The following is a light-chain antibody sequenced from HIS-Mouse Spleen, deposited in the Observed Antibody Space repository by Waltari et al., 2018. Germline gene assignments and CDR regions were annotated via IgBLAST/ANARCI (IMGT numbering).Light chain of an antibody. V-gene: IGLV2-23*01. CDR2: EGS. J-gene: IGLJ3*02. CDR1: SIDVGSYNL. Sequence: QSALTQPSSVSGSPGQSITISRTGTSIDVGSYNLVSWYQQHPVKAPKLMIYEGSKRPSGVSNRFSGSKSGNTASLTISGLQAEDEADYYCCSYAGSSTWVFGGGTKLTVL. CDR3: CSYAGSSTWV.